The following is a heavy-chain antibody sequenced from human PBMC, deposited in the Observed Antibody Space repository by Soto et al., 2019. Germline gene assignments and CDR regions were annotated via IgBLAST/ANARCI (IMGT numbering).Heavy chain of an antibody. CDR1: GVSFNNNG. CDR2: VSPPFRTS. J-gene: IGHJ6*02. V-gene: IGHV1-69*01. D-gene: IGHD3-10*01. CDR3: ARVLYYGSGSYSPYGMEV. Sequence: QVQLVQSGAEVKKPGSSVKVSCKTSGVSFNNNGIGWVRQAPGHGLEWMGGVSPPFRTSNYARKFQGRISITADASTGTVSMELSSLTSEETAQYYCARVLYYGSGSYSPYGMEVWGQGTKVTVSS.